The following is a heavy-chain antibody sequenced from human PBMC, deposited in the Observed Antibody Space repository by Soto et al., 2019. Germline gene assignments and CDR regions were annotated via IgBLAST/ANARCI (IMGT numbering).Heavy chain of an antibody. CDR3: AGVRQYCSGTSCYLDP. D-gene: IGHD2-2*01. Sequence: SETLSLTCAVSGGSISSSNWWHWVRQPPGKGLEWIGEIHHSGTTNYNPSLKSRVAISVDKSKNQFSLKLNSVTAADTAVYYCAGVRQYCSGTSCYLDPWGQGTLVTVSS. J-gene: IGHJ5*02. CDR2: IHHSGTT. CDR1: GGSISSSNW. V-gene: IGHV4-4*02.